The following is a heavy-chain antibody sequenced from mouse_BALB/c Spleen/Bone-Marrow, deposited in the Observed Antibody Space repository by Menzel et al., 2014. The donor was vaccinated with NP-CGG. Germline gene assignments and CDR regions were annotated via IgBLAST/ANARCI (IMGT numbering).Heavy chain of an antibody. D-gene: IGHD1-1*02. J-gene: IGHJ2*01. CDR3: ARGLWYY. CDR2: INPNNDGT. CDR1: GYTFTDYT. Sequence: VHVKQSGPELVMPGASVKISCKPSGYTFTDYTIYWVKQSHGKSLEWIGRINPNNDGTNYNQKFKDKATLTLDKSSSIAYMELRSLTSEDSAVYYCARGLWYYWGQGTTLTVSS. V-gene: IGHV1-18*01.